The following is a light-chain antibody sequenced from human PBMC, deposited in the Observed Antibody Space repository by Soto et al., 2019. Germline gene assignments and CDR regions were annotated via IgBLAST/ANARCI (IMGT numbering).Light chain of an antibody. CDR3: QQYGSSPPKT. Sequence: EIVLRQSPATLSMSPGERATLSCRASQSVSSSYLAWYQQKPGQAPRLLIYGASSRATGIPDRFSGSGSGTDFTLTISRLEPEDFAVYYCQQYGSSPPKTFGQGTKV. V-gene: IGKV3-20*01. CDR1: QSVSSSY. J-gene: IGKJ1*01. CDR2: GAS.